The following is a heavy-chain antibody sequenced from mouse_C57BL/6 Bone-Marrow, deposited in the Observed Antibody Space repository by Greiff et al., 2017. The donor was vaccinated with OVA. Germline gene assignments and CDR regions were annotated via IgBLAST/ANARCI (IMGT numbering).Heavy chain of an antibody. V-gene: IGHV5-16*01. CDR3: ARDGGSLSYAMDY. J-gene: IGHJ4*01. CDR1: GFTFSDYY. CDR2: INYDGSST. Sequence: EVQLVESEGGLVQPGSSMKLSCTASGFTFSDYYMAWVRQVPEKGLEWVANINYDGSSTYYLDSLKSRFIISRDTAKNILYLQMSSLKSEDTATYYCARDGGSLSYAMDYWGQGTSVTVSS.